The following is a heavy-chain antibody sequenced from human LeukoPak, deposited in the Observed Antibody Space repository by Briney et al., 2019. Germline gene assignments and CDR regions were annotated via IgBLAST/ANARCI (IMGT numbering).Heavy chain of an antibody. CDR3: ASRPPSETYYGVLDY. Sequence: GGSLRLSCVGSGLTFSNHAMTWVRQTPGKGLEWVSGITNSGGTTYHAESVRGRFTISRDNSKNILYLQMNNLRAEDTAVYYCASRPPSETYYGVLDYWGQGTLVTVSS. J-gene: IGHJ4*02. V-gene: IGHV3-23*01. D-gene: IGHD3-16*01. CDR2: ITNSGGTT. CDR1: GLTFSNHA.